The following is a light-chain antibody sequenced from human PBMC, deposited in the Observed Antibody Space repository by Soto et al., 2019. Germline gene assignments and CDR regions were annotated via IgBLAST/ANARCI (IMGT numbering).Light chain of an antibody. Sequence: QSVLTQPASVSGSPGQSITISCIGSSGDVGTYNYVSWYQQHPGKAPKLIIYEVIARPLGVSNRFSGSKSGSTASLTISGLQAEDEADYYCSSYSSSSTLVVFGGGTKLTVL. CDR3: SSYSSSSTLVV. CDR1: SGDVGTYNY. V-gene: IGLV2-14*01. J-gene: IGLJ2*01. CDR2: EVI.